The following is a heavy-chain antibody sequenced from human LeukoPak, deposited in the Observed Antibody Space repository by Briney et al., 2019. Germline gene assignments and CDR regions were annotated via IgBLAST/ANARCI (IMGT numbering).Heavy chain of an antibody. CDR3: ARNRGWQQFDC. V-gene: IGHV3-7*01. CDR1: GFTFSSYW. Sequence: GGSLRLSCTVSGFTFSSYWMSWVRQAPGKGLEWVANIKQDGSEKNYLESVKGRFTISRDNAKNSLYLQMNNLRAEDTAVYYCARNRGWQQFDCWGQGTLVTVSS. CDR2: IKQDGSEK. J-gene: IGHJ4*02. D-gene: IGHD5-24*01.